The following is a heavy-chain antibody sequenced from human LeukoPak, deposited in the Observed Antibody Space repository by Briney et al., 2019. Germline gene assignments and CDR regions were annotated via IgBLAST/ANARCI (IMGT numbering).Heavy chain of an antibody. CDR2: IRSKAYGGTT. V-gene: IGHV3-49*04. J-gene: IGHJ3*02. Sequence: GGSLRLSGTASGLTFGDYAMGWVRQPPGKGRGWVGFIRSKAYGGTTEYAAPVKGRFTISRDDSKSIAYLQMNSLKTEDTAVYYCTSTERHYYGSGSYAFDIWGQGTMVTVSS. CDR1: GLTFGDYA. CDR3: TSTERHYYGSGSYAFDI. D-gene: IGHD3-10*01.